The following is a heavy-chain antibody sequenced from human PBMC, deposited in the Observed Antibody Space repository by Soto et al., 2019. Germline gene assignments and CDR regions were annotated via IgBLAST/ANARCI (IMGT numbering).Heavy chain of an antibody. D-gene: IGHD6-13*01. Sequence: EVQLVETGGGLIQPGGSLRLSCAASGFTVSSRYMSWVRQAPGKGLEWVSVFYSAGSTYYADSVKGRFTISRDNSKNTLYLQINSLRAEDTAVYYCATRIAATGRYYFDSWGQGTLVTVSS. V-gene: IGHV3-53*02. CDR2: FYSAGST. CDR3: ATRIAATGRYYFDS. CDR1: GFTVSSRY. J-gene: IGHJ4*02.